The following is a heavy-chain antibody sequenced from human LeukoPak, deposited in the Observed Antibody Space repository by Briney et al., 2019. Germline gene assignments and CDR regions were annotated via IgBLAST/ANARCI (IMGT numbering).Heavy chain of an antibody. CDR2: IYYSGST. CDR3: ARGRITMVRGVINDAFDI. CDR1: GGSISSGDYY. D-gene: IGHD3-10*01. J-gene: IGHJ3*02. V-gene: IGHV4-30-4*01. Sequence: SQTLSLTCTVSGGSISSGDYYWSWIRQPPGKGLEGIGYIYYSGSTYYNPSLKSRVTISVDTSKNQFSLKLSSVTAADTAVYYCARGRITMVRGVINDAFDIWGQGTMVTVSS.